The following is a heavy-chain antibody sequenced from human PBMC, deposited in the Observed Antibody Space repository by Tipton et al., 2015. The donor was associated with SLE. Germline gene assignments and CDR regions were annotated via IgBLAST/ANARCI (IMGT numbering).Heavy chain of an antibody. D-gene: IGHD4-17*01. CDR1: GFTFNTYS. CDR3: AKEIRPNDY. Sequence: SLRLSCAVSGFTFNTYSMNWVRQAPGKGLEWVSYISSNSRTIYYADSVKGRFTISRDNGKNSLYLQMNSLRAEDTAVYYCAKEIRPNDYWGQGTLVTVSS. CDR2: ISSNSRTI. V-gene: IGHV3-48*01. J-gene: IGHJ4*02.